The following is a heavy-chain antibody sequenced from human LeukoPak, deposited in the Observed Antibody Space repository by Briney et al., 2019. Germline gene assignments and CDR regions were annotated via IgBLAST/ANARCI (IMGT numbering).Heavy chain of an antibody. Sequence: ASVKVSCKASGYTFTSYYMHWVRQAPGQGLEWMGIINPSGGSTSYAQRFQGRVTMTRDMSTSTVSMELSGLRSEDAAVYYFARAYCSSTSCYTQTYPINSFDYWGQGTLVTVSS. CDR3: ARAYCSSTSCYTQTYPINSFDY. CDR1: GYTFTSYY. V-gene: IGHV1-46*01. D-gene: IGHD2-2*02. CDR2: INPSGGST. J-gene: IGHJ4*02.